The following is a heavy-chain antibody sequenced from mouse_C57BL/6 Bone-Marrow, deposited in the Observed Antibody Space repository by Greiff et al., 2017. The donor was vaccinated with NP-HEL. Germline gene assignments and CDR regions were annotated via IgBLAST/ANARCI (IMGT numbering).Heavy chain of an antibody. J-gene: IGHJ3*01. Sequence: EVQLQQSGPELVKPGASVKISCKASGYSFTGYYMNWVKQSPEKSLEWIGEINPSTGGTTYNQKFKAKATLTVDKSSSTAYMQLKSLTSEDSAVYYCARGRGGTWFADWGQGPLVTVSA. CDR3: ARGRGGTWFAD. CDR2: INPSTGGT. V-gene: IGHV1-42*01. CDR1: GYSFTGYY.